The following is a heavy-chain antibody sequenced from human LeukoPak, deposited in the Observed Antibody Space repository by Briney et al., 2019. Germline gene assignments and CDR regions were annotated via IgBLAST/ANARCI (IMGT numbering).Heavy chain of an antibody. V-gene: IGHV3-43D*03. J-gene: IGHJ5*02. Sequence: GGSLRLSCAASGFTFDDYAMHWVRQAPGKGLEWVSLISWDGRTTDYAASVKGRFTISRDNRKNSLFLQMNSLTTEDTALYYCAKDRQSSGNYRWFDPWGQGTLVTVSS. CDR3: AKDRQSSGNYRWFDP. CDR2: ISWDGRTT. CDR1: GFTFDDYA. D-gene: IGHD3-10*01.